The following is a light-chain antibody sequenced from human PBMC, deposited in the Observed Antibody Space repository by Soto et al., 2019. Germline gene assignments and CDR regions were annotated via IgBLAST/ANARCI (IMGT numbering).Light chain of an antibody. J-gene: IGKJ1*01. CDR1: QSVNNN. CDR3: QEYNTRPWT. CDR2: GAS. Sequence: ETLMTQSPATLSVSPGERATLSCRASQSVNNNLAWYQQKLGQAPRVLIYGASTRDTGIPARFTGSGSGTEFILTITRLQSEDSSVYYCQEYNTRPWTFGQRTKVDIK. V-gene: IGKV3-15*01.